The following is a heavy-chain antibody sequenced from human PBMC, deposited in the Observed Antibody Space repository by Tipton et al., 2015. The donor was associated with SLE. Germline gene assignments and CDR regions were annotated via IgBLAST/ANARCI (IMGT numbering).Heavy chain of an antibody. Sequence: TLSLTCVVSGDSISISNWWSWVRQPPGKGLEWIGEIYHSGSTKYNPSLNSRVTISVDKSKNQYSLKLTSVTAADTAVYFCARDLDYSDYERGWFDPWGQGTLVTVSS. CDR1: GDSISISNW. J-gene: IGHJ5*02. CDR3: ARDLDYSDYERGWFDP. V-gene: IGHV4-4*01. CDR2: IYHSGST. D-gene: IGHD4-11*01.